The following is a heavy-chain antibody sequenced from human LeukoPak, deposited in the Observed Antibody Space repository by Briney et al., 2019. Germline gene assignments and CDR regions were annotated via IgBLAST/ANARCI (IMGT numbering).Heavy chain of an antibody. V-gene: IGHV4-38-2*02. CDR2: IYHSGST. D-gene: IGHD3-3*01. CDR1: GYSISSGYY. J-gene: IGHJ4*02. Sequence: SETLSLTCTVSGYSISSGYYWGWIRQPPGKGLEWIGSIYHSGSTYYNPSLKSRVTISVDTSKNQFSLKLSSVTAADTAVYYCARGGVLYDFWSGYFQFDYWGQGTLVTVSS. CDR3: ARGGVLYDFWSGYFQFDY.